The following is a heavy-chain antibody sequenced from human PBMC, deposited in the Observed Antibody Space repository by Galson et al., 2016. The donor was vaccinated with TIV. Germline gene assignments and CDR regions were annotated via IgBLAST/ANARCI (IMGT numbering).Heavy chain of an antibody. CDR2: ISDDGNNK. Sequence: SLRLSCAASGFSFSAFGTHWVRQAPGKGLEYVALISDDGNNKQYADSVKGRFTISRDNSKKTLLLQMSSLRIEDTAVYYCARAGGYDYYYYAMDVWGQGTTVTVSS. CDR3: ARAGGYDYYYYAMDV. V-gene: IGHV3-30*19. D-gene: IGHD5-12*01. J-gene: IGHJ6*02. CDR1: GFSFSAFG.